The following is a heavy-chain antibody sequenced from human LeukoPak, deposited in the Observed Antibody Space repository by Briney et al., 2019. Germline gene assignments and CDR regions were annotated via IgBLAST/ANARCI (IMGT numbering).Heavy chain of an antibody. CDR1: GFSFSSYW. CDR2: INGDGGRT. Sequence: GGSLRLSCAASGFSFSSYWMHWVRQAPGKGLVWVSRINGDGGRTYYADSVKGRFTISRDNAKNTLYVQMNSLRAEDTAVYYCARETSQDYFDSWGQGTLVTVSS. J-gene: IGHJ4*02. V-gene: IGHV3-74*01. CDR3: ARETSQDYFDS.